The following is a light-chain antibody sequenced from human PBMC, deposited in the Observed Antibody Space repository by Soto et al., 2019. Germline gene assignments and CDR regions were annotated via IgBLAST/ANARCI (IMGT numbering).Light chain of an antibody. J-gene: IGLJ1*01. CDR2: YDS. CDR3: QVWDSRD. Sequence: SYELTQPPSVSVAPGKTARITCGGNNIGSKSVHWYQQKPGQAPVLVIYYDSDRPSGIPERFSGSNSGNTATLTISRVEAGDEADYYCQVWDSRDFGTGTKVTVL. V-gene: IGLV3-21*04. CDR1: NIGSKS.